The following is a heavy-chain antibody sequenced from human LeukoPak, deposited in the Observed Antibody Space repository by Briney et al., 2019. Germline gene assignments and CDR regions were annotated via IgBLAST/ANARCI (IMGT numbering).Heavy chain of an antibody. CDR3: ARDNWAQANAFDI. Sequence: GGSLRLSCAASGFTFSTNSMNWVRQAPGKGLEWVSYISSTGGTIYYADSMKGRFTISRDNAKNSLYLQMNSLRVEDAAVYYCARDNWAQANAFDIWGQGTMVTVSS. CDR1: GFTFSTNS. CDR2: ISSTGGTI. D-gene: IGHD3-16*01. V-gene: IGHV3-48*04. J-gene: IGHJ3*02.